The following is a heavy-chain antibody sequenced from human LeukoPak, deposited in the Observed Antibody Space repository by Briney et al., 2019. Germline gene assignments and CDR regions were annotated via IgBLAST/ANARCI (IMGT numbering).Heavy chain of an antibody. CDR3: ATSPSIPAAPNDY. V-gene: IGHV1-69-2*01. CDR2: VDPEEGET. D-gene: IGHD2-2*01. Sequence: VASVKVSCKASGSTVTDYYIHWVRQAPGKGLEWMGRVDPEEGETIYADRFQGRLIITADTFTDTAYMELSSLRSEDTAVYFCATSPSIPAAPNDYWGQGTLVTVSS. J-gene: IGHJ4*02. CDR1: GSTVTDYY.